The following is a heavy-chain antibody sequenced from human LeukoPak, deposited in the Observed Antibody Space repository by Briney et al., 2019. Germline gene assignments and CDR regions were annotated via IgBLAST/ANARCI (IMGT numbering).Heavy chain of an antibody. CDR1: GFTFSSHW. D-gene: IGHD1-1*01. J-gene: IGHJ3*02. CDR2: IKSDGSFT. Sequence: GGSLRLSCVASGFTFSSHWMHWVRQAPGQGLVWVSHIKSDGSFTNYADSVKGRFTISRDNAKNTLYLQMNSLRPEDTAVYYCARGTGAFDIWGQGTKVSASS. V-gene: IGHV3-74*01. CDR3: ARGTGAFDI.